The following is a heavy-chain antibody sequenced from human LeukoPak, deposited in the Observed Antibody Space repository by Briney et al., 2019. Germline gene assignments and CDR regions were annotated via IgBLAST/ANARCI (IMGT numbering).Heavy chain of an antibody. Sequence: PGGSLRLSCVASGFTFNTYNFVWVRQAPGKGLEWLSYLSSSENTIYYADSVRGRFTISRDNDEDPLFLQMNSVRAEDTAVYFCARCSFWTAYSFDYWGQGTLVTVSS. CDR2: LSSSENTI. V-gene: IGHV3-48*01. D-gene: IGHD3/OR15-3a*01. CDR3: ARCSFWTAYSFDY. CDR1: GFTFNTYN. J-gene: IGHJ4*02.